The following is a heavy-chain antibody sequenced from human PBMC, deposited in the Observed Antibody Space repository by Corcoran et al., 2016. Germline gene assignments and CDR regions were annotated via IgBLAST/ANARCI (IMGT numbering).Heavy chain of an antibody. V-gene: IGHV5-10-1*03. Sequence: EVQLVQSGTVVKKPGESLRISCKGSGYSFTSYWISWVRQMPGKGLEWMGMIDPSDSYTNYSPSFQGHVTISADKSISTAYLQGSSRKASDTAMYYCARDRVVPAAIVNWFDPWGQGTLVTVSS. CDR2: IDPSDSYT. J-gene: IGHJ5*02. CDR1: GYSFTSYW. D-gene: IGHD2-2*01. CDR3: ARDRVVPAAIVNWFDP.